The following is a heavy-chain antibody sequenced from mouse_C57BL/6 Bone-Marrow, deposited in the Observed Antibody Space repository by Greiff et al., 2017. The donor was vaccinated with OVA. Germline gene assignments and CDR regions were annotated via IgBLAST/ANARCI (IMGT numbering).Heavy chain of an antibody. Sequence: EVQRVESGPGLVKPSQSLSLTCSVTGYSITSGYYWNWIRQFPGNKLEWMGYISYDGSNNYNPSLKNRISITRDTSKNQFFLKLNSVTTEDTATYYCARRGYDRYFDVWGTGTTVTVSS. CDR1: GYSITSGYY. CDR2: ISYDGSN. D-gene: IGHD2-2*01. V-gene: IGHV3-6*01. CDR3: ARRGYDRYFDV. J-gene: IGHJ1*03.